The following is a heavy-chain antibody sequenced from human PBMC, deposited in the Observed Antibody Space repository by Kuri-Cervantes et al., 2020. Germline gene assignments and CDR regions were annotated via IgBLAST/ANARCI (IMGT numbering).Heavy chain of an antibody. D-gene: IGHD3-22*01. Sequence: GESLKISCAASGFTVSSNYMSWVRQAPGKGLEWVSVIYSCGSTYYADSVKGRFTISRDNSKSTLYLQMNSLRAEDTAVYYCAKRSASIGSVDYWGQGTMVTVSS. J-gene: IGHJ4*02. CDR1: GFTVSSNY. CDR3: AKRSASIGSVDY. V-gene: IGHV3-66*03. CDR2: IYSCGST.